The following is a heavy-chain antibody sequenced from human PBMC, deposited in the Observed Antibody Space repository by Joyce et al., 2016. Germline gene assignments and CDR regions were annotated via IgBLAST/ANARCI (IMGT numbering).Heavy chain of an antibody. V-gene: IGHV1-69*06. J-gene: IGHJ3*02. CDR3: ARGGYCSSTSCYQHAFDI. D-gene: IGHD2-2*01. Sequence: QVQLVQSGAEVRKPGSSVMVSCKASGGTFRSYAISWVRQAPGQGLEWMGGIIPIFGTANYAQKFQGRVTITADKSTSTAYMELSSLRSDDTAVYYCARGGYCSSTSCYQHAFDIWGQGTMVTVSS. CDR1: GGTFRSYA. CDR2: IIPIFGTA.